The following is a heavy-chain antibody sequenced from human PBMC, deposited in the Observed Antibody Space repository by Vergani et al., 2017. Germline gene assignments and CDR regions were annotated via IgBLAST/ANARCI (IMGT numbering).Heavy chain of an antibody. CDR3: AKDSKMLITMVRGPIDY. Sequence: QVQLVQSGAEVKKPGSSVKVSCKASGGTFSSYTISWVRQDPGQGLEWMGRIIPILGIANYAQKFQGRVTITADKSTSTAYMELSSLRSEDTAVYYCAKDSKMLITMVRGPIDYWGQGTLVTVSS. V-gene: IGHV1-69*08. CDR2: IIPILGIA. CDR1: GGTFSSYT. D-gene: IGHD3-10*01. J-gene: IGHJ4*02.